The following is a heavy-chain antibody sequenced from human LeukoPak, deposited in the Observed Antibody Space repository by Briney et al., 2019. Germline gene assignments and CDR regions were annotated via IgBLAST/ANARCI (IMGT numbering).Heavy chain of an antibody. V-gene: IGHV3-23*01. CDR1: GFTFSSNA. Sequence: GGSLRLSCAASGFTFSSNAMSWVRQAPGKGLEWVSGINYSGGSTYYADSVKGRFTISRDNSKSTLYLQMNNLRAEDTAVYYCSRLIAARTPYYFDYWGQGTLVTVSS. D-gene: IGHD6-6*01. CDR2: INYSGGST. CDR3: SRLIAARTPYYFDY. J-gene: IGHJ4*02.